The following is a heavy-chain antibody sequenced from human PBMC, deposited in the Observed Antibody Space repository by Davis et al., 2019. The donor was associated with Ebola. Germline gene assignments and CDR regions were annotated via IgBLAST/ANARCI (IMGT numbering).Heavy chain of an antibody. CDR3: ARAYGDYGDY. V-gene: IGHV3-21*04. D-gene: IGHD4-17*01. J-gene: IGHJ4*02. Sequence: GESLKISCAASGFTFSSYSMNWVRQAPGKGLEWVSSISSSSSYIYYADSVKGRFTISRDNAKNSLYLQMNSLRAEDTAVYYCARAYGDYGDYWGQGTLVTVSS. CDR1: GFTFSSYS. CDR2: ISSSSSYI.